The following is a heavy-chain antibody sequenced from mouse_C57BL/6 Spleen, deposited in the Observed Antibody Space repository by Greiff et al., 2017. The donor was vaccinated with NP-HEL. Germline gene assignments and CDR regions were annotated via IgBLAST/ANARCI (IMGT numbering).Heavy chain of an antibody. CDR1: GFTFSDYY. V-gene: IGHV5-16*01. Sequence: VQLKESEGGLVQPVSSLKLSCTASGFTFSDYYMAWVRQVPEKGLEWVANINNDGSSTYSQDSLKSRFILSRDNDNNLLYLQMGSLKSEDTATYYCARWFHAMDYWGQGTSVTVSA. CDR2: INNDGSST. D-gene: IGHD2-2*01. CDR3: ARWFHAMDY. J-gene: IGHJ4*01.